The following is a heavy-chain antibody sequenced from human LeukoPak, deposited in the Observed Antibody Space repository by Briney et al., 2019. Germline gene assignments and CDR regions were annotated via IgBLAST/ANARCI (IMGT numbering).Heavy chain of an antibody. CDR3: ARLEAYSSSSGGWFDP. CDR1: GGSISSSSSY. Sequence: SETLSLTCTVSGGSISSSSSYWGWIRRPPGKGLEWIGSIFYSGSAHYNPSLKSRLTISVDTSKNQFSLKLSSVTAADTAVYYCARLEAYSSSSGGWFDPWGQGTLVTVSS. CDR2: IFYSGSA. J-gene: IGHJ5*02. V-gene: IGHV4-39*01. D-gene: IGHD6-6*01.